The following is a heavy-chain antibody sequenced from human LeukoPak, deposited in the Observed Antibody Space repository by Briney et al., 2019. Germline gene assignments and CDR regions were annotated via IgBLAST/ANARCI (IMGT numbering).Heavy chain of an antibody. D-gene: IGHD3-3*01. Sequence: PGGSLRLSCAASGFSLSTYSMNWVRQAPGKGLEWVSFISSSSSYIYYADSVKGRFTISRDNAKNSLYLQMNRLRAEDTAVYYYARGLYDFWSVLSHYWGQGTLVTVSS. CDR1: GFSLSTYS. CDR2: ISSSSSYI. J-gene: IGHJ4*02. V-gene: IGHV3-21*01. CDR3: ARGLYDFWSVLSHY.